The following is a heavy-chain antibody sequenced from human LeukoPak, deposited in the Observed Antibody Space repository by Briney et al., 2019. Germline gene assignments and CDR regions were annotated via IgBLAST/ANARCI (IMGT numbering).Heavy chain of an antibody. Sequence: ASVKVSFKASGYTFTIYGISWVRQAPGQGLEWMGWISDYNGNTNYAQKLQGRVTMTTDTSTSTAYMELRSLRSDDTAVYYCARDCSGGSCYPLFWYWGQGTLVTVSS. J-gene: IGHJ4*02. V-gene: IGHV1-18*04. CDR1: GYTFTIYG. CDR2: ISDYNGNT. D-gene: IGHD2-15*01. CDR3: ARDCSGGSCYPLFWY.